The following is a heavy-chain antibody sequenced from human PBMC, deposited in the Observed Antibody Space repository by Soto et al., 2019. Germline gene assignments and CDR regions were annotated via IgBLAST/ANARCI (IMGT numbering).Heavy chain of an antibody. D-gene: IGHD3-22*01. V-gene: IGHV1-8*01. CDR1: GYTFTSYD. CDR2: MNPNSGNT. CDR3: ARGYYDSSGYTYYFDY. J-gene: IGHJ4*02. Sequence: QVQLVQSGAEVKKPGASVKVSCKASGYTFTSYDINWVRQATGQGLEWMGWMNPNSGNTGYAQKFQGRVTMTRNTSISTAYMELSSLRSEDTAMYYCARGYYDSSGYTYYFDYWGQGTLVTVSS.